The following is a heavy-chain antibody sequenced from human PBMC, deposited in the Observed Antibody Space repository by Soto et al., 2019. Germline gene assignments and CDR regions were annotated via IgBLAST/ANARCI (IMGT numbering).Heavy chain of an antibody. CDR3: AHDSHGGNTYFDL. V-gene: IGHV4-30-4*01. CDR1: GGSISSGNFY. J-gene: IGHJ4*02. CDR2: IYFSGSN. Sequence: VQLQESGPGLVRPSETLSLTCTVSGGSISSGNFYWSWIRQPPGKGLEWIGYIYFSGSNSYSPSLKSRLTISLNTSYHQFSLKLTSVTAADTAVYYCAHDSHGGNTYFDLWGQGALVTVSS. D-gene: IGHD1-26*01.